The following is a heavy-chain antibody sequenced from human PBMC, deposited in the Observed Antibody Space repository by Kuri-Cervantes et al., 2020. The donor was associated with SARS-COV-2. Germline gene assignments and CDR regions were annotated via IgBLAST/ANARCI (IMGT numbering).Heavy chain of an antibody. J-gene: IGHJ4*02. CDR3: ARRAAAGSKGSRYCSSTSCYKRGGRGFDY. V-gene: IGHV4-34*01. Sequence: GSLRLSCTVSGGSISSYYWSWIRQPPGKGLEWIGEINHSGSTNYNPSLKSRVTISVDTSKNQFSLKLSSVTAADTAVYYCARRAAAGSKGSRYCSSTSCYKRGGRGFDYWGQGTLVTVSS. CDR2: INHSGST. CDR1: GGSISSYY. D-gene: IGHD2-2*02.